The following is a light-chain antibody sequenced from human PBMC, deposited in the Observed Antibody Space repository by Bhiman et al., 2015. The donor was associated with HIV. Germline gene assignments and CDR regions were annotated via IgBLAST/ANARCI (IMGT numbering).Light chain of an antibody. Sequence: SVSGSPGQSITISCTGTSSDVGGYNFVSWYQHHPGKAPKLLIYDVSQRPSGVSNRFSGSKSVNTASLTISGLQAEDEADYFCSSYTSNNTRVFGTGTKVTVL. CDR3: SSYTSNNTRV. V-gene: IGLV2-14*03. CDR1: SSDVGGYNF. J-gene: IGLJ1*01. CDR2: DVS.